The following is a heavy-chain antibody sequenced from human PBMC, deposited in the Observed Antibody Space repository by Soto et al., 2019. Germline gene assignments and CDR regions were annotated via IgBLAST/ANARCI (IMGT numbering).Heavy chain of an antibody. CDR3: VRDQYSAYGGPFDY. V-gene: IGHV3-11*01. D-gene: IGHD2-8*01. CDR1: GFTFSDYY. Sequence: GGSLRLSCEASGFTFSDYYMSWIRQAPGKGLEWVSYITGSGTTIYYADSVKGRFTISRDNAHKSMYLQMNSLIGEDTAVYYCVRDQYSAYGGPFDYWGQGTLVTVSS. J-gene: IGHJ4*02. CDR2: ITGSGTTI.